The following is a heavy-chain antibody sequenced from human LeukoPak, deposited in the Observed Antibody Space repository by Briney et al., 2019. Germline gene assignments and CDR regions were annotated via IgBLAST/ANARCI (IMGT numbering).Heavy chain of an antibody. CDR2: IKQDGREK. J-gene: IGHJ4*02. Sequence: GSLILSCAASGCTFSSYWMSWVRQAPGKGLEGVENIKQDGREKYYVDSAKGRFTISRDNAKNSLYLQMNSLRAEDTAVYYCARVGSGVAADDYWGQGTLVTVSS. CDR1: GCTFSSYW. D-gene: IGHD2-2*01. CDR3: ARVGSGVAADDY. V-gene: IGHV3-7*05.